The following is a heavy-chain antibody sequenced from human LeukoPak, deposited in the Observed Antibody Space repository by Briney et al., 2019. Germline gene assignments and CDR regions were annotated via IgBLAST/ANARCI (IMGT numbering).Heavy chain of an antibody. V-gene: IGHV3-7*03. CDR3: AGGEIVASAFDI. D-gene: IGHD5-12*01. J-gene: IGHJ3*02. CDR1: GFTFSSYW. CDR2: IKEDGSEK. Sequence: PGGSLRLSCAASGFTFSSYWMMWVRQAPGKGPEWVANIKEDGSEKYYVDSVKGRFTISRDNAKNSLFLQMNSLRAEDTALYYCAGGEIVASAFDIWGQGTMVTVSS.